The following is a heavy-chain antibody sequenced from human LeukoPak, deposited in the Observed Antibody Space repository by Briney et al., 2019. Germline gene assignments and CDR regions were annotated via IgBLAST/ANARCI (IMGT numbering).Heavy chain of an antibody. CDR3: ASLAGIVADNWFDP. CDR1: GGSFSGYY. J-gene: IGHJ5*02. CDR2: INHSGST. Sequence: SETLSLTCAVYGGSFSGYYWSWIRQPPGKGLEWIGEINHSGSTNYNPSLKSRVTISVGTSKNQFSLKLSSVTAADTAVYYCASLAGIVADNWFDPWGQGTLVTVSS. D-gene: IGHD6-25*01. V-gene: IGHV4-34*01.